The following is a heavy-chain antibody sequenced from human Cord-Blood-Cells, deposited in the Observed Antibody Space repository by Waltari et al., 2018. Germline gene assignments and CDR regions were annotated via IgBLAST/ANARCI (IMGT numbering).Heavy chain of an antibody. V-gene: IGHV3-33*01. CDR1: GFTFSSYG. Sequence: QVQLVESGGGVVQPGRSLRLSCAASGFTFSSYGMHWVRQAPGKGLEWVAVIWYDGSNKDYADSVKGRFTISRDNSKNTLYLQMNSLRAEDTAVYYCARDRVGATRGIDYWGQGTLVTVSS. CDR3: ARDRVGATRGIDY. CDR2: IWYDGSNK. J-gene: IGHJ4*02. D-gene: IGHD1-26*01.